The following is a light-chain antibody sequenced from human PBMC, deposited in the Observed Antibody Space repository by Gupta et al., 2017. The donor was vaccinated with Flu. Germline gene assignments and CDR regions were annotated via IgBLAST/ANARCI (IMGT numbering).Light chain of an antibody. V-gene: IGLV2-14*01. Sequence: SALTQPASVSGSPGQSITISCTGTSSDVGALNYVSWYQQHPGKAPKLMIYEVSNRPSGVSNRFSGSKSGNTASLTISGLQAEDESDYYCSSYTTSSHVLFGGGTKLTVL. CDR3: SSYTTSSHVL. CDR2: EVS. J-gene: IGLJ2*01. CDR1: SSDVGALNY.